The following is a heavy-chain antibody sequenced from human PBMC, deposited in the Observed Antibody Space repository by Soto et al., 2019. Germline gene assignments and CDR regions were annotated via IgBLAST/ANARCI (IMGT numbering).Heavy chain of an antibody. D-gene: IGHD6-13*01. CDR3: ARVIAAAGDFDY. CDR2: ISAYNVNT. J-gene: IGHJ4*02. Sequence: QVQLVQSGAEVKKPGASVKVSCKASGYTFTSYVISWVRQAPGQGLEWMGWISAYNVNTNYAQKLQGRVTMTTDTDTSTADKELRSLRSDDTAVYYCARVIAAAGDFDYWGQGTLVTVSS. V-gene: IGHV1-18*01. CDR1: GYTFTSYV.